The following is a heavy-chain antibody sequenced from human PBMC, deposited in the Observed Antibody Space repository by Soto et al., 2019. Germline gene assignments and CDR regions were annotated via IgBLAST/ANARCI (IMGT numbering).Heavy chain of an antibody. Sequence: GGSLRLSCAASGFTFSSYWMSWVRQAPGKGLEWVANIKQEGSQKGYGDSVKGRFTISRDNAKNSLYLQMNSLRAEDTAVYYCARGDYHDSSGPFSDAFDIWGQGTMVTVSS. CDR3: ARGDYHDSSGPFSDAFDI. CDR1: GFTFSSYW. D-gene: IGHD3-22*01. CDR2: IKQEGSQK. V-gene: IGHV3-7*04. J-gene: IGHJ3*02.